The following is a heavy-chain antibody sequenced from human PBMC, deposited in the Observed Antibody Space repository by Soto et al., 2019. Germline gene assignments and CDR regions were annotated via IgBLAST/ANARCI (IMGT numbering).Heavy chain of an antibody. J-gene: IGHJ4*02. D-gene: IGHD2-15*01. CDR2: INHSGST. V-gene: IGHV4-34*01. Sequence: PSETLAPSCAAYGGSFSGYYWSWIRQPPGKGLEWIGEINHSGSTNYNPSLKSRVTISVDTSKNQFSLKLSSLTAADTAVYYCAREDRGKLGYCNGGSCYDFDYWGQGTLVTVSS. CDR1: GGSFSGYY. CDR3: AREDRGKLGYCNGGSCYDFDY.